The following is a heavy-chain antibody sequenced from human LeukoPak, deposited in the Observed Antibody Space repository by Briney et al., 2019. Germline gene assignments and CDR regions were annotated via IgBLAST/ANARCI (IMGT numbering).Heavy chain of an antibody. D-gene: IGHD2-2*01. CDR2: IYYSGST. CDR1: GGSITSSGFY. V-gene: IGHV4-39*01. J-gene: IGHJ4*02. CDR3: ARHRGYCSSTSCSHFDY. Sequence: SETLSLTCTVSGGSITSSGFYGGWLRQPPGKGLEWIGSIYYSGSTYYNPSLMRRVTISVDTSKNQFSLNLNSVTAADTAVYYCARHRGYCSSTSCSHFDYWGQGTLVTVSS.